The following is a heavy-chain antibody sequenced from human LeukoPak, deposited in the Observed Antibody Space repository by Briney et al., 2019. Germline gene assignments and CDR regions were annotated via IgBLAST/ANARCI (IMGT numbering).Heavy chain of an antibody. CDR1: GGTFSSYA. CDR2: IIPIFGTA. J-gene: IGHJ5*02. Sequence: SVKVSCKASGGTFSSYAISWVRQAPGQGLEWMGGIIPIFGTANYAQKFQGRVTITTDESTSTAYMELSSLRSEDTAVYYCATDRSSWRMGFDPWGQGTLVTVSS. V-gene: IGHV1-69*05. CDR3: ATDRSSWRMGFDP. D-gene: IGHD6-13*01.